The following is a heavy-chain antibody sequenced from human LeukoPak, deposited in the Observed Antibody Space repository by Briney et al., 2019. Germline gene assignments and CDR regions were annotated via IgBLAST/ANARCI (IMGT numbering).Heavy chain of an antibody. CDR1: GGTFSSYA. J-gene: IGHJ3*02. V-gene: IGHV1-69*13. Sequence: WASVKVSCKASGGTFSSYAISWVRQAPGQGIEWMGGIIPIFGTANYAQKFQGRVTITADESTSTAYMELSSLRSEDTAVYYCAEAGPDAFDIWGQGTMVTVSS. CDR3: AEAGPDAFDI. D-gene: IGHD6-13*01. CDR2: IIPIFGTA.